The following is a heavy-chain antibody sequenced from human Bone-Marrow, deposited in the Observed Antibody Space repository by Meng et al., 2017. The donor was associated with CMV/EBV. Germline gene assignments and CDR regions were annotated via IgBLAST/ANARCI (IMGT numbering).Heavy chain of an antibody. CDR1: GGSISSGGYY. J-gene: IGHJ4*02. D-gene: IGHD2-2*02. CDR3: ARGYCSSTSCYTMRY. Sequence: SETLSLTCTVSGGSISSGGYYWSWIRQHPGKGLEWIGYIYYSGSTYYNPSLKSRVTISVDTSKNQFSLKLSSVTAADTAVYYCARGYCSSTSCYTMRYWGQGTLVTVSS. V-gene: IGHV4-31*03. CDR2: IYYSGST.